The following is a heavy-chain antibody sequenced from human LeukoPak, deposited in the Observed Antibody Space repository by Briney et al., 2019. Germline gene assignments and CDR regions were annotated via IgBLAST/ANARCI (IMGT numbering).Heavy chain of an antibody. V-gene: IGHV3-33*01. Sequence: GGSLRLSRAASGFTFSSYGMHWVRQAPGKGLEWVAVIWYDGSNKYHADSVKGRFTISRDNSKNTLYLQMNSLRAEDTAVYYCARAVGNRARRFNYWGQGTLVTVSS. J-gene: IGHJ4*02. CDR2: IWYDGSNK. CDR1: GFTFSSYG. D-gene: IGHD1/OR15-1a*01. CDR3: ARAVGNRARRFNY.